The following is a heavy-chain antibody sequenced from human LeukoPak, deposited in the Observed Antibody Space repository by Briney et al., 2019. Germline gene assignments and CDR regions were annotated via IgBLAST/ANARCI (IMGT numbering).Heavy chain of an antibody. J-gene: IGHJ4*02. CDR2: MNPNSGNT. CDR3: ARGPVSGYDSSGYYYFDY. D-gene: IGHD3-22*01. Sequence: ASVKVSCKASGYTFTSYDINWVRQATGQGLEWTGWMNPNSGNTGYAQKFQGRVTMTRNTSISTAYMELSSLRSEDTAVYYCARGPVSGYDSSGYYYFDYWGQGTLVTVSS. CDR1: GYTFTSYD. V-gene: IGHV1-8*01.